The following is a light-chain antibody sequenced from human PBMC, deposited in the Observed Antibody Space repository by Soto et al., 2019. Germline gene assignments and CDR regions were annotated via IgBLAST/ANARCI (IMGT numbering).Light chain of an antibody. V-gene: IGLV2-14*03. CDR3: SSYTSSGTPV. J-gene: IGLJ1*01. CDR1: SSDIGGFNY. CDR2: DVS. Sequence: QSVLTQPASVSGSPGQSITISCTGTSSDIGGFNYVSWYQHHPGKAPKLMIFDVSNRPSGVSNRFSGSKSGNTASLTISGLQAEDEADYYCSSYTSSGTPVFGTGTKLTVL.